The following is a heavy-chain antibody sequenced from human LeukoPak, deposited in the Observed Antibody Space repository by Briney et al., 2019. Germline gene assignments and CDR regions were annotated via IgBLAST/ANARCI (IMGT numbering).Heavy chain of an antibody. J-gene: IGHJ3*02. CDR1: GFTFSSYA. D-gene: IGHD2-15*01. CDR2: ISNSGVST. Sequence: GASLRLSCAASGFTFSSYAMSWVRQAPGKGLEWFSAISNSGVSTYYADSVKGRFTISRDNSKTPLHLQMNSLRAEDTAVYYCARACSGGTCYLAAFDIWGQGTMVTVSS. V-gene: IGHV3-23*01. CDR3: ARACSGGTCYLAAFDI.